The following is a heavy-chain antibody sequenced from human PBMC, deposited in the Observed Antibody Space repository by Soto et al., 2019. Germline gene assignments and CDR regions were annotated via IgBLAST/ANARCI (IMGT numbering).Heavy chain of an antibody. D-gene: IGHD6-13*01. V-gene: IGHV1-18*01. CDR1: GYTFTSYG. CDR3: ARDLHSSSWHDAFDI. J-gene: IGHJ3*02. CDR2: ISAYNGNT. Sequence: QVQLVQSGAEVKKPGASVKVSCKASGYTFTSYGISWVRQAPGQGLEWMGWISAYNGNTNYAQKLQGRVTMTTDTPTSTAYMELRSLSSDATAVYYCARDLHSSSWHDAFDIWGQGTMVTVSS.